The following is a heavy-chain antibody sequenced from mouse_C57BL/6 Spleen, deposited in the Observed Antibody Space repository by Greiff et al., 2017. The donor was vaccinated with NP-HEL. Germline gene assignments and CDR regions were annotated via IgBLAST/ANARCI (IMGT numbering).Heavy chain of an antibody. Sequence: EVQVVESGGGLVQPGGSLSLSCAASGFTFTDYYMSWVRQPPGKALEWLGFIRNKANGYTTEYSASVKGRFTISRDNSQSILYLQMNALRAEDSATYYCARSSYGAMDYWGQGTSVTVSS. CDR3: ARSSYGAMDY. D-gene: IGHD2-10*01. CDR1: GFTFTDYY. J-gene: IGHJ4*01. CDR2: IRNKANGYTT. V-gene: IGHV7-3*01.